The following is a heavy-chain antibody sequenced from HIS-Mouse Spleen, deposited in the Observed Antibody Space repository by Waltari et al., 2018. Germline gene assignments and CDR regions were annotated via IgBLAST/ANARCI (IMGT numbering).Heavy chain of an antibody. D-gene: IGHD6-13*01. CDR3: AREIPYSSSWYDWYFDL. V-gene: IGHV4-39*07. CDR1: GGSISSSSYY. Sequence: QLQLQESGPGLVKPSETLSLTCTVSGGSISSSSYYWGWFRQPPGKGLEWIGSIYYSGGTYYNPSRKSRVTRSVDTSKNQFSLKLSAVTAADTAVYYCAREIPYSSSWYDWYFDLWGRGTLVTVSS. CDR2: IYYSGGT. J-gene: IGHJ2*01.